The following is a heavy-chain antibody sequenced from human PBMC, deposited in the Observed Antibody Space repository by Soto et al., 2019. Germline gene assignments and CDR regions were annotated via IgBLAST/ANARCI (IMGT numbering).Heavy chain of an antibody. J-gene: IGHJ4*02. CDR2: TSNDGSSK. CDR3: AKQLDEGGLDDY. Sequence: GGSLRLSCSASGFTFSNYGMHWVRQAPGKGLEWVAVTSNDGSSKYYADSVRGRFTISRDNSKNTVWLQMDSLRGEDTAVYYCAKQLDEGGLDDYWGQGTLVTVYS. D-gene: IGHD2-15*01. V-gene: IGHV3-30*18. CDR1: GFTFSNYG.